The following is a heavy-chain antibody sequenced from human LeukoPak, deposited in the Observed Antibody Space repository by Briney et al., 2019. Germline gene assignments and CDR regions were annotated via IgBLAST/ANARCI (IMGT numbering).Heavy chain of an antibody. J-gene: IGHJ4*02. Sequence: SDTLSLTCTVSGASISRGGYYWNWIRQPPGKGREWSGYIYYSRSTSYSPSLKSRLTISVDTSKNQFSLKLSSVTAADTAVYYCARDGYNSGYFDYWGQGTLVTVSS. CDR3: ARDGYNSGYFDY. V-gene: IGHV4-30-4*02. CDR1: GASISRGGYY. D-gene: IGHD5-24*01. CDR2: IYYSRST.